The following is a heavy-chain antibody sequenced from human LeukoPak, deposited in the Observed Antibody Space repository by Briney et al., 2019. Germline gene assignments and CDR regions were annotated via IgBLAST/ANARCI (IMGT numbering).Heavy chain of an antibody. J-gene: IGHJ5*02. CDR3: AAKEGLTGYLSGSFDP. D-gene: IGHD3-9*01. CDR2: ISAGGVDT. CDR1: GFTFSSYA. Sequence: GGSLRLSCAASGFTFSSYAMSWVRQAPGKGLEWVSTISAGGVDTFYADPGRGRFTISRDNSKSTLYLQMNSLRAEDTAVYYCAAKEGLTGYLSGSFDPWGQGTLVTVSS. V-gene: IGHV3-23*01.